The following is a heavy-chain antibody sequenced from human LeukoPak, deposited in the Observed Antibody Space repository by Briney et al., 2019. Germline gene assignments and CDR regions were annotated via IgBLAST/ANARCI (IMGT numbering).Heavy chain of an antibody. D-gene: IGHD3-22*01. CDR3: AREVYDSGGNGFDI. CDR1: GGSISSSNW. V-gene: IGHV4-4*02. Sequence: SETLSLTCAVSGGSISSSNWWSWVRQPPGKGLEWIGEIYHSGSTNYNPSLKNRVTISVDKSKNQFSLKLSSVTAADTAVYYCAREVYDSGGNGFDIWGQGTMVTVSS. CDR2: IYHSGST. J-gene: IGHJ3*02.